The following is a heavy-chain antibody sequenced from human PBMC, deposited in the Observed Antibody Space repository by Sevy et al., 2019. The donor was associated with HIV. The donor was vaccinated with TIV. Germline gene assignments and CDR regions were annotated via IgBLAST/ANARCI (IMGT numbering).Heavy chain of an antibody. CDR2: ISGRGGST. CDR3: TPRDYYASSGYYLPIDY. Sequence: GGSLRLSCAASGFTFSSYAMSWVRQAPGKGLEWVSAISGRGGSTYYAGSVKGPLTISSDISKNTQYLQMNSLRAEDTVVYYCTPRDYYASSGYYLPIDYWGQGTLVTVSS. V-gene: IGHV3-23*01. D-gene: IGHD3-22*01. J-gene: IGHJ4*02. CDR1: GFTFSSYA.